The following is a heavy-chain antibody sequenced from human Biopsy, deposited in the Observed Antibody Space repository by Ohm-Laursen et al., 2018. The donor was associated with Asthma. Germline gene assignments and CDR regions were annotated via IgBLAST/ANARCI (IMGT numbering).Heavy chain of an antibody. V-gene: IGHV4-39*01. CDR1: GDSISSSSYY. CDR2: NYYSGNT. CDR3: ARHRGDSSGYYYDSFDY. D-gene: IGHD3-22*01. J-gene: IGHJ4*02. Sequence: ETLSLTCTVSGDSISSSSYYWGWIRQPPGKGLEWIGSNYYSGNTYYNPSLKSRVTISVDTSKNQFSLKLYHVTAADTAVYYCARHRGDSSGYYYDSFDYWGQGTLVTVSS.